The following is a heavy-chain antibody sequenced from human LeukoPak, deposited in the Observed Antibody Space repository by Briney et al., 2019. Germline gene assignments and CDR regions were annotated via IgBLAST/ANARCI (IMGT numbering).Heavy chain of an antibody. CDR3: ARVGDGLNDGFDI. CDR2: INPNTGGT. V-gene: IGHV1-2*06. Sequence: ASVKVSCKASGYTFTGYYMHWVRQAPGQGLEWMGRINPNTGGTNYAQNFQGSVTMTRDTSITTVYMELSRLRSDDTAVYYCARVGDGLNDGFDIWGPGTMVTVSS. J-gene: IGHJ3*02. D-gene: IGHD5-24*01. CDR1: GYTFTGYY.